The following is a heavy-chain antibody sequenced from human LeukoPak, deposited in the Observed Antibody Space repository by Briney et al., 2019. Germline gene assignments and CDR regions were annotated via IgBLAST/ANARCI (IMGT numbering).Heavy chain of an antibody. V-gene: IGHV3-21*01. J-gene: IGHJ4*02. D-gene: IGHD5-18*01. CDR1: GFTFSSYS. Sequence: GGFLRLSCAASGFTFSSYSMNWVRQAPGKGLEWVSSISGSSSYIYYADSVKGRFTISRDNAKNSLYLQMNSLRAEDTAVYYCARGLDTAMATSDYWGQGTLVTVSS. CDR2: ISGSSSYI. CDR3: ARGLDTAMATSDY.